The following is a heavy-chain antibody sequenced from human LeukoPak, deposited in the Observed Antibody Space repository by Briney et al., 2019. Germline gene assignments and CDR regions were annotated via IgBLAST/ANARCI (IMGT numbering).Heavy chain of an antibody. D-gene: IGHD1-26*01. J-gene: IGHJ4*02. CDR2: INTNSGNP. CDR1: GYSFTPYS. CDR3: ARDRASGSYDY. Sequence: ASVKISCKASGYSFTPYSINWVRQAPGHGLEWMGYINTNSGNPTYAQGFTGRFVFSLDASVSTTYMEIYSLRADDTAVYYCARDRASGSYDYWGQGTLVTVSS. V-gene: IGHV7-4-1*01.